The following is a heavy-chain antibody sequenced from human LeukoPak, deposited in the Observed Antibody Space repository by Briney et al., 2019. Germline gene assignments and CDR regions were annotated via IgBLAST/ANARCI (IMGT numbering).Heavy chain of an antibody. D-gene: IGHD1-26*01. J-gene: IGHJ4*02. Sequence: ASVKVSCKASGYTFTGYYMHWVRQAPGQGLEWMGWINPNSGGTNYAQKFQGRVIMTRDTSSSTAYMEQSRLRSDDTAVYYCARSDSEGATNGYYWGQGTLVTVSS. CDR2: INPNSGGT. CDR1: GYTFTGYY. CDR3: ARSDSEGATNGYY. V-gene: IGHV1-2*02.